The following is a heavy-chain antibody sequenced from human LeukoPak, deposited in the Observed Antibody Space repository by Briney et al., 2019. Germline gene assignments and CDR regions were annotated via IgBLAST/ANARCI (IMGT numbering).Heavy chain of an antibody. CDR2: ITSSSFDI. CDR1: GFTFSSYT. D-gene: IGHD2/OR15-2a*01. J-gene: IGHJ5*02. V-gene: IGHV3-21*01. CDR3: VRLANSPGPRIGFDP. Sequence: GGSLRLSCAASGFTFSSYTMNWVRQAPGKGLEWVSSITSSSFDISYADSVKGRFTTSRDNAQNSLYLQMNSLRAEDTAVYSCVRLANSPGPRIGFDPWGQGTLVTVSS.